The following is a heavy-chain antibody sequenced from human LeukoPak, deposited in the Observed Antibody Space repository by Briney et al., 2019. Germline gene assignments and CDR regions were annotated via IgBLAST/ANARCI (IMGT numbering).Heavy chain of an antibody. V-gene: IGHV3-43*02. Sequence: GGSLRLSCAASGFTFDDYAMHWVRQAPGKGLEWVSLISGDGGSTYYADSVKGRFTISRDNSKNTLYLQMNSLRAEDTAVYYCARASEGYYDFWSGYYTPPFDYWGQGTLVTVSS. D-gene: IGHD3-3*01. CDR1: GFTFDDYA. J-gene: IGHJ4*02. CDR2: ISGDGGST. CDR3: ARASEGYYDFWSGYYTPPFDY.